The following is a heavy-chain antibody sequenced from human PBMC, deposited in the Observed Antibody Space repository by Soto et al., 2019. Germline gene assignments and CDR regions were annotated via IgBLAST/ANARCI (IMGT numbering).Heavy chain of an antibody. J-gene: IGHJ4*02. D-gene: IGHD2-21*02. CDR1: GFNFSSYA. CDR3: ARETEAFDC. CDR2: ISYGGSEK. Sequence: GGSLRLSCAASGFNFSSYAMSWVRQAPGKGLEWVAVISYGGSEKYSADSVKGRFTISRDNFKNTLYLQMNSLRAEDTAIYYCARETEAFDCWGQGTLVTVSS. V-gene: IGHV3-30*04.